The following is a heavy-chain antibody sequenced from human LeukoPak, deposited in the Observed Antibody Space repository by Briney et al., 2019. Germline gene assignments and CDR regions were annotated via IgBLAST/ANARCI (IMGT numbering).Heavy chain of an antibody. CDR3: ARHRRQKGVVAATKNGSPP. CDR2: IYHSGST. D-gene: IGHD2-15*01. V-gene: IGHV4-38-2*02. J-gene: IGHJ5*02. CDR1: GYSISSGYY. Sequence: SETLSLTCTVSGYSISSGYYRGWIRQPPGKGLEWIGSIYHSGSTYYNPSLKSRVTISVDTSKNQFSLKLSSVTAADTAVYYWARHRRQKGVVAATKNGSPPGARGPRAPVS.